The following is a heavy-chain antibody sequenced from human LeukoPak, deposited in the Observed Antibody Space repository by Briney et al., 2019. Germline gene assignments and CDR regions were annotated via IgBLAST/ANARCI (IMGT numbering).Heavy chain of an antibody. CDR2: INHSGST. V-gene: IGHV4-34*01. Sequence: SETPSLTCAVYGGSFSGYYWSWIRQPPGKGLEWIGEINHSGSTNYNPSLKSRVTISVDTSKNQFSLKLSSVTAADTAVYYCVRHGGSYSLDYWGQGTLVTVSS. CDR1: GGSFSGYY. CDR3: VRHGGSYSLDY. J-gene: IGHJ4*02. D-gene: IGHD1-26*01.